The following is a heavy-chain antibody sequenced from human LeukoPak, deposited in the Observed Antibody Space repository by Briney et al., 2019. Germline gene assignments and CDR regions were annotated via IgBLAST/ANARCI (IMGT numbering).Heavy chain of an antibody. CDR3: APRERETTRVDY. CDR1: GGSISSGSYY. Sequence: SETLSLTCTVSGGSISSGSYYWSWIRQPAGKGLEWIGRIYTSGSTNYNPSLKSRVTISVDTSKNQFSLKLSSVTAADTAVYYCAPRERETTRVDYWGQGTLVTVSS. CDR2: IYTSGST. D-gene: IGHD1-1*01. V-gene: IGHV4-61*02. J-gene: IGHJ4*02.